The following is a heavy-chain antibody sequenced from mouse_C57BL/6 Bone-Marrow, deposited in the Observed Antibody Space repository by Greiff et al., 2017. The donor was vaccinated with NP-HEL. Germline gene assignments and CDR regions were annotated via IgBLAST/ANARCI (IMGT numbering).Heavy chain of an antibody. CDR3: ARFYDGYGGYYYAMDY. CDR2: ISYDGSN. CDR1: GYSITSGYY. J-gene: IGHJ4*01. Sequence: DVKLQESGPGLVKPSQSLSLSCSVTGYSITSGYYWNWIRQLPGNKLEWMGYISYDGSNNYNPSLKNRITITRDTSKNQFFLKLNSVTTEDTATYYCARFYDGYGGYYYAMDYWGQGTSVTVSS. V-gene: IGHV3-6*01. D-gene: IGHD2-3*01.